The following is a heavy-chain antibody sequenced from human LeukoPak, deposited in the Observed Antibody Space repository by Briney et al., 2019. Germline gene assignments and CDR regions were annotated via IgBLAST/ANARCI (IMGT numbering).Heavy chain of an antibody. CDR1: GYIFTSYD. Sequence: GASVKVSCKASGYIFTSYDINWVRQATGQGLEWMGWMNPNSGNTGYAQKFQGRVTMTRNTSISTAYMELSSLRSEDTAVYYCARDTSVGATDLDYWGQGTLVTVSS. CDR3: ARDTSVGATDLDY. D-gene: IGHD1-26*01. V-gene: IGHV1-8*01. J-gene: IGHJ4*02. CDR2: MNPNSGNT.